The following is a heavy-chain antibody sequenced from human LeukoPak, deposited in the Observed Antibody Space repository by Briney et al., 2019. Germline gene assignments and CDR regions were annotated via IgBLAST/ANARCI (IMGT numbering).Heavy chain of an antibody. D-gene: IGHD5-18*01. J-gene: IGHJ4*02. CDR1: GGSFSGYY. V-gene: IGHV4-34*01. CDR2: INHSGST. CDR3: AKKSFRSGYSYGTSFDY. Sequence: PSETLSLTCAVYGGSFSGYYWSWIRQPPGKGLEWIGEINHSGSTNYNPSLKSRVTISVDTSKNQFSLKLSSVTAEDTAVYYCAKKSFRSGYSYGTSFDYWGQGTLVTVSS.